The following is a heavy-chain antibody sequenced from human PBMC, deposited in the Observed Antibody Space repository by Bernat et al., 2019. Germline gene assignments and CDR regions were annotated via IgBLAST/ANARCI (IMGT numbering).Heavy chain of an antibody. CDR2: FDPEDGET. J-gene: IGHJ3*02. Sequence: QVQLVQSGAEVKKPGASVKVSCTVSGYTLTELSMHWVRQAPGKGLEWMGGFDPEDGETIYAQKFQGRVTMTEDTSTDTAYMELSSLRSEDTAVYYCATDLLMITCGGATDAFDIWGQGTMVTVSS. CDR1: GYTLTELS. V-gene: IGHV1-24*01. D-gene: IGHD3-16*01. CDR3: ATDLLMITCGGATDAFDI.